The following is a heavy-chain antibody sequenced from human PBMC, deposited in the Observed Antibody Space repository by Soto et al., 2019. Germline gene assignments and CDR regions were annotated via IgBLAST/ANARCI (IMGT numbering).Heavy chain of an antibody. D-gene: IGHD3-22*01. J-gene: IGHJ4*02. V-gene: IGHV1-69*13. CDR3: AIYYDSSGYYTI. CDR1: GGTFSSYA. Sequence: GASVKVSCKASGGTFSSYAISWVRQAPGQGLEWMGGIIPIFGTANYAQKFQGRVTITADESTSTAYMELSSLRSEDTAVYYCAIYYDSSGYYTIWGQGTLVTVSS. CDR2: IIPIFGTA.